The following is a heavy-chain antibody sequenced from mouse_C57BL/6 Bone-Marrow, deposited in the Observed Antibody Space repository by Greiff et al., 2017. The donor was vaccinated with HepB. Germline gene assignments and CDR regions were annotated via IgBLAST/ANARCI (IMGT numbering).Heavy chain of an antibody. CDR2: IYPGDGDT. J-gene: IGHJ1*03. V-gene: IGHV1-80*01. Sequence: QVQLQQSGAELVKPGASVKISCKASGYAFSSYWMNWVKQRPGKGLEWIGQIYPGDGDTNYNGKFKGKATLTADKSSSTAYMQLSSLTSEDSAVYCCARSGGTTVVPPSDWYFDVWGTGTTVTVSS. D-gene: IGHD1-1*01. CDR1: GYAFSSYW. CDR3: ARSGGTTVVPPSDWYFDV.